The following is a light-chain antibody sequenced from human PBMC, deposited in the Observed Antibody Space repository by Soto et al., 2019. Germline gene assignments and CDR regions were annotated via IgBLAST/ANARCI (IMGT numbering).Light chain of an antibody. V-gene: IGLV2-14*01. J-gene: IGLJ3*02. CDR1: STDIGYHTY. Sequence: QSVLTQPASVSGSPGQSITISCTGTSTDIGYHTYVSWYQQHTGKAPELLIFEVSSRPSGVPDRFSGSKSGTSASLAISGLQSGDEADYYCATWDDTLNGRVFGGGTKLTVL. CDR2: EVS. CDR3: ATWDDTLNGRV.